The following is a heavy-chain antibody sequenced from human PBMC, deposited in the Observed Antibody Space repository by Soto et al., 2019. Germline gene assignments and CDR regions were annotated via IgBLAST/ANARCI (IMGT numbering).Heavy chain of an antibody. CDR2: ISSNGGST. CDR1: GFTFSSYA. V-gene: IGHV3-64*02. D-gene: IGHD3-22*01. Sequence: EVQLVESGEGLVQPGGSLRLSCAASGFTFSSYAMHWVRQVPGKGLEYVSAISSNGGSTYYADSVKGRFTISRDNSKNTLYLQMGSRRAEDMAVYYCARDGGYLLGSYGMDVWGQGTTVTVSS. J-gene: IGHJ6*02. CDR3: ARDGGYLLGSYGMDV.